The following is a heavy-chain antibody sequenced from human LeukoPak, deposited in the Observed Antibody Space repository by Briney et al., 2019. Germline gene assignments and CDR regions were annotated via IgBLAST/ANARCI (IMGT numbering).Heavy chain of an antibody. Sequence: SSETLSLTCAVYGGSFSGYYWSWIRQPPGKGLEWIGEINHSGSTNYNPSLKSRVTISVDTSKNQFSLKLSSVTAADTAVYYCARGLNGDLGAFDIWGQGTMVTVSS. CDR1: GGSFSGYY. CDR2: INHSGST. D-gene: IGHD2-21*02. V-gene: IGHV4-34*01. J-gene: IGHJ3*02. CDR3: ARGLNGDLGAFDI.